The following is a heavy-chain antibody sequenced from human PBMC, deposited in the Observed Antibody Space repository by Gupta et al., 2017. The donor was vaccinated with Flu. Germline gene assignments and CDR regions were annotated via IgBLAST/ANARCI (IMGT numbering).Heavy chain of an antibody. V-gene: IGHV3-20*04. J-gene: IGHJ4*02. D-gene: IGHD6-13*01. CDR2: INWSGTST. CDR3: ARVRGRQYLVYANYFDH. Sequence: EVHLVESGGGVERPGGSLRLSCAASGFTFDDFGMNWVRQSPGKGLEWVAGINWSGTSTDYADSVKGRFTISRDNANRFLYLQMNSLRVGDTAFYYCARVRGRQYLVYANYFDHWGRGTLVTVSS. CDR1: GFTFDDFG.